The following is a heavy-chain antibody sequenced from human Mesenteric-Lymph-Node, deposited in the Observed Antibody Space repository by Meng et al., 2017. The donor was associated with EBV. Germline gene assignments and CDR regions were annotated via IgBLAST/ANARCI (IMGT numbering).Heavy chain of an antibody. CDR2: INHRRDT. D-gene: IGHD3-10*01. CDR1: GGSFSGFY. J-gene: IGHJ4*02. Sequence: HLLPWGAGLLKPSETRSLTWAVSGGSFSGFYWSWIRQSPGKGLEWIGEINHRRDTNYHPSLKSRVTISLDASKNQFSLKLTSVTAADTAVYYCGGGYISGVPDFDYWGQGTLVTVSS. CDR3: GGGYISGVPDFDY. V-gene: IGHV4-34*02.